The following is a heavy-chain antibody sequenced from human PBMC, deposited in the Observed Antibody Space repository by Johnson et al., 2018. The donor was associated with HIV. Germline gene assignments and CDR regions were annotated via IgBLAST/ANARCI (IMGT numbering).Heavy chain of an antibody. J-gene: IGHJ3*02. CDR2: ISGPGGST. D-gene: IGHD2-21*01. CDR3: ALSYSLDAFDI. Sequence: VQLLESGGALVQPGGSLRLSCVASGFTFSDYAMSWVRQAPGKGLEWVSTISGPGGSTYYPDSMKGRFTISRDNSMNTLYLQMNSLKTEDTAVYYCALSYSLDAFDIWGQGTMVTVSS. V-gene: IGHV3-23*01. CDR1: GFTFSDYA.